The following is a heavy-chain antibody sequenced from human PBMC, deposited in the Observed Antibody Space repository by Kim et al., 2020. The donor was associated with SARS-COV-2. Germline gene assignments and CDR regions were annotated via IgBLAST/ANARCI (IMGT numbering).Heavy chain of an antibody. CDR3: ARPGPSLGVDY. D-gene: IGHD3-16*01. Sequence: SETLSLTCTVSGGSISSSSYYWGWIRQPPGKGLEWIGSIYYSGSTYYNPSLKSRVTISVDTAKNQFSLKLSSVTAADTAVYYCARPGPSLGVDYWGQGTLVTVSS. V-gene: IGHV4-39*01. CDR2: IYYSGST. CDR1: GGSISSSSYY. J-gene: IGHJ4*02.